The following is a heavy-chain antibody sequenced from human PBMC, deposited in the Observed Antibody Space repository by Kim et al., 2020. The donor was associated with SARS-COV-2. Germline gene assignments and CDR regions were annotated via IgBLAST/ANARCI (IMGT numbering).Heavy chain of an antibody. J-gene: IGHJ5*02. V-gene: IGHV3-11*06. Sequence: RFTISRDNAKNSLYLQMNSLGAEDTAVYYCARDEASHYYYDSSGSGWFDPWGQGTLVTVSS. CDR3: ARDEASHYYYDSSGSGWFDP. D-gene: IGHD3-22*01.